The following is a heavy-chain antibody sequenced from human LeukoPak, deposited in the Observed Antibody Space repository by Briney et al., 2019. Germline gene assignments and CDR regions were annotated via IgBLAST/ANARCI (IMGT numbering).Heavy chain of an antibody. CDR1: GGSISSSDYY. CDR2: MYYSGST. J-gene: IGHJ4*02. CDR3: ARQRGYNYGYCDY. V-gene: IGHV4-39*01. Sequence: SETLSLTCTVSGGSISSSDYYWGWIRQPPGKGLEWIGSMYYSGSTYYNPSLKSRVTISVDTSKNQVSLKLSSVTAADTAVYYCARQRGYNYGYCDYRGQGTLVTVSS. D-gene: IGHD5-18*01.